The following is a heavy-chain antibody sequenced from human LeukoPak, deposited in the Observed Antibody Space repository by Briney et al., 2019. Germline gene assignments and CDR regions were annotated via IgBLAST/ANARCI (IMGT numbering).Heavy chain of an antibody. D-gene: IGHD6-13*01. CDR1: GFRFRNYD. CDR2: IGTGGDT. V-gene: IGHV3-13*01. CDR3: ARRSAAAGIDAFDI. Sequence: GGSLRLSCSASGFRFRNYDMHWVRQPTGKGLEWVSAIGTGGDTYYPGSVKGRFTVVRENAKNTLYLQMNSLRAGDTAMYYCARRSAAAGIDAFDIWGQGTMVTVSS. J-gene: IGHJ3*02.